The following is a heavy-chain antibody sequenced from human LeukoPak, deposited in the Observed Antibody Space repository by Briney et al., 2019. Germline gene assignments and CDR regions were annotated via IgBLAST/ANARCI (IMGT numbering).Heavy chain of an antibody. Sequence: PGGSLRLSCAASGFVLSNYAMSWVRQAPGKGLEWVSTISASGSRTYYTDSVKGRFSISRDNSRNTMYLQMNSLRVEDTAIYYCAKHPQGAAGAHFDYWGQGTLVTVSS. J-gene: IGHJ4*02. CDR1: GFVLSNYA. CDR2: ISASGSRT. V-gene: IGHV3-23*01. D-gene: IGHD6-13*01. CDR3: AKHPQGAAGAHFDY.